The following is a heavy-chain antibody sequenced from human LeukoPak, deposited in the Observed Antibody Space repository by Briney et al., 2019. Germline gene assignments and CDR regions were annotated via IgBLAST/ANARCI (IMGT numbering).Heavy chain of an antibody. CDR2: ISASGGTT. CDR3: VRDFRSTDY. CDR1: GLLFSDYA. Sequence: GGTLRLSCAASGLLFSDYAMTWVRQAPGKGLEFVSTISASGGTTYYPDSVQGRFTISRDNARHTVYLQMNSLRVEDTAVYYCVRDFRSTDYWGQACLVTVSS. J-gene: IGHJ4*02. D-gene: IGHD5/OR15-5a*01. V-gene: IGHV3-23*01.